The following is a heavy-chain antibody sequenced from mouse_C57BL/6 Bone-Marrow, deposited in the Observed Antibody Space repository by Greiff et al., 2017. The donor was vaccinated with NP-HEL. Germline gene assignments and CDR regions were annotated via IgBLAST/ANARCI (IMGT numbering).Heavy chain of an antibody. CDR1: GFNIKDDY. CDR3: TSGGDGYSWFAY. Sequence: EVQLVESGAELVRPGASVKLSCTASGFNIKDDYMHWVKQRPEQGLEWIGWIDPENGDTEYASKFQGKATITADTSSNTAYLQLSSLTSEDTAVYYCTSGGDGYSWFAYWGQGTLVTVSA. V-gene: IGHV14-4*01. CDR2: IDPENGDT. D-gene: IGHD2-3*01. J-gene: IGHJ3*01.